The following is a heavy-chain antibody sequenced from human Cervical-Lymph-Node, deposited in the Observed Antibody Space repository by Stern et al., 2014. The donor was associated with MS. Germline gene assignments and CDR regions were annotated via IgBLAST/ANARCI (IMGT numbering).Heavy chain of an antibody. CDR1: GFTFSSYA. CDR3: AREQSTYCSGGSCYPNGYGMDV. J-gene: IGHJ6*02. CDR2: ISYDGSNK. V-gene: IGHV3-30*04. Sequence: VQLVESGGGVVQPGRSLRLSCAASGFTFSSYAMHWVRQAPGKGLEWGAVISYDGSNKYYADSVKGRFTISRDNSKNTLYLQMNSLRAEDTAVYYCAREQSTYCSGGSCYPNGYGMDVWGQGTTVTVSS. D-gene: IGHD2-15*01.